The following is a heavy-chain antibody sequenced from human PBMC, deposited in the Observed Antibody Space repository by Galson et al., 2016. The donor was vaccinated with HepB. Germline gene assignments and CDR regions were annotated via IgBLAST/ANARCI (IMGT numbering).Heavy chain of an antibody. CDR2: ISGSGDSA. D-gene: IGHD3-3*01. J-gene: IGHJ2*01. Sequence: SLRLSCAASGFTFSSYAMTWVRQAPGKGLEWVSGISGSGDSAYYGDSVKGRFSISRDNSKNTLYLQMNSLRADDTAVYFCAKDQTTYDPGWYFEIWGRGTLVTVSS. V-gene: IGHV3-23*01. CDR1: GFTFSSYA. CDR3: AKDQTTYDPGWYFEI.